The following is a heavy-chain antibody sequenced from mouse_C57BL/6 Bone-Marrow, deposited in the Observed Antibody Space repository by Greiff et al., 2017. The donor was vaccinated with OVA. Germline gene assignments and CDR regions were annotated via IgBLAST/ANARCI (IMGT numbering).Heavy chain of an antibody. Sequence: QVQLQQPGPELARPWASVKISCQAFYTFFSRVHFASRDTNYWLQWVKQRAGQGPDWFGTIYPGIGGTSSYQKFKGKSTLTADKSTSTAYMQLSSLTSEDSAVYYCACGSPSSYYFDYWGQGTTLTASS. CDR3: SEDSAVYYCACGSPSSYYFDY. V-gene: IGHV1-87*01. D-gene: IGHD1-1*01. J-gene: IGHJ2*01. CDR1: YTFFSRVH. CDR2: GQGPDWFG.